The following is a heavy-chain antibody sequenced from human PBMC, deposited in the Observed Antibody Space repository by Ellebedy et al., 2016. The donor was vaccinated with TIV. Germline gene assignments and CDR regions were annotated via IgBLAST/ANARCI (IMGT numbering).Heavy chain of an antibody. CDR3: AGSWAVADANWFDP. D-gene: IGHD6-19*01. CDR2: ISGASSTI. CDR1: GFTFSTYS. Sequence: GESLKISCAASGFTFSTYSMNWVRQAPGKGLEWVSYISGASSTIYYADSVKGRFTISRDNAKNSLYLQMNSLRAEDTAVYYCAGSWAVADANWFDPWGQGTLVTVSS. J-gene: IGHJ5*02. V-gene: IGHV3-48*01.